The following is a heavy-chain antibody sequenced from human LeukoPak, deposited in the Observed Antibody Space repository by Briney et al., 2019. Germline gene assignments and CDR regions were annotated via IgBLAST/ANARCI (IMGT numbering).Heavy chain of an antibody. V-gene: IGHV4-39*07. Sequence: SETLSLTCTVSGGSISSSSYYWGWIRQPPGKGLEWIGSIYYSGSTYYNPSLKSRVTISVDTSKNQFSLKLSSVTAADTAVYYCARQTGWKTIFGVVTHHDAFDIWGQGTMVTVSS. CDR2: IYYSGST. CDR3: ARQTGWKTIFGVVTHHDAFDI. D-gene: IGHD3-3*01. CDR1: GGSISSSSYY. J-gene: IGHJ3*02.